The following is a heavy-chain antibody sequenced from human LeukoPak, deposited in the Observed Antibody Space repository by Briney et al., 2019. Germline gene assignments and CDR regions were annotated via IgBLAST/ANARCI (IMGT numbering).Heavy chain of an antibody. J-gene: IGHJ4*02. CDR1: GFTFSSYR. CDR2: IKRDGSEK. D-gene: IGHD3-10*01. CDR3: ARDSRGAFDY. Sequence: PGGSLRLSCAASGFTFSSYRMSWVRQAPGKGLEWVANIKRDGSEKYYVDSVKGRFTISRDNAKNSLYLQMNSLRAEDTAVYYCARDSRGAFDYWGQGTLVTVSS. V-gene: IGHV3-7*01.